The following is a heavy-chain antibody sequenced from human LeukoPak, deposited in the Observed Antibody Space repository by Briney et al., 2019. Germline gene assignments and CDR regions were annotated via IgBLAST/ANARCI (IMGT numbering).Heavy chain of an antibody. CDR2: ISSSSSTI. V-gene: IGHV3-48*01. Sequence: GGSLRLSCAASGFTFSSYSMNWVRQAPGKGLEWVSYISSSSSTIYYADSVKGRFTISRDNAKNSLYLQMNSLRAEDTAVYYCARGRGYSYGAHFDYRGQGTLVTVSS. J-gene: IGHJ4*02. CDR3: ARGRGYSYGAHFDY. D-gene: IGHD5-18*01. CDR1: GFTFSSYS.